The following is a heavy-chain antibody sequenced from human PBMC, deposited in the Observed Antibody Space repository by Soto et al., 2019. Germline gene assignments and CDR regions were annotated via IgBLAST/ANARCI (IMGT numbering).Heavy chain of an antibody. CDR1: GGTFSNDI. CDR2: ITPLLDIA. D-gene: IGHD5-12*01. Sequence: QVQLVQSGAEVKKPGSSVKVSCKTSGGTFSNDIITWVRQAPGQGLEWMGRITPLLDIANYAQKFQGRVTITADKSTSTAYMELNSLRSEDTAVYYCARDSPIGSTFSGYEAIDYWGQGTLVTVSS. CDR3: ARDSPIGSTFSGYEAIDY. J-gene: IGHJ4*02. V-gene: IGHV1-69*08.